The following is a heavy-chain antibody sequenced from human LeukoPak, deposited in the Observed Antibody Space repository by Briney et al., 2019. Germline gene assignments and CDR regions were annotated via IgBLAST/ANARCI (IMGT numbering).Heavy chain of an antibody. J-gene: IGHJ4*02. Sequence: PSETLSLTCTVSGGSISSYYWSWIRQPPGKGLEWIGNIYYSGSTNYNPSLKGRVTISVDTSKNQFSLKLSSVTAADTAVYYCARLRDGYNYIDYWGQGTLVTVSS. V-gene: IGHV4-59*01. CDR1: GGSISSYY. D-gene: IGHD5-12*01. CDR3: ARLRDGYNYIDY. CDR2: IYYSGST.